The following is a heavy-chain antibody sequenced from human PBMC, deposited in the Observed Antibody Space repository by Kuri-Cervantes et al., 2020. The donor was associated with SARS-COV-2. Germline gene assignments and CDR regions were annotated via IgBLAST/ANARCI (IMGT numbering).Heavy chain of an antibody. D-gene: IGHD3-10*01. V-gene: IGHV3-30*03. J-gene: IGHJ4*02. CDR3: ARNLRGVLWTFDY. CDR2: ISYDGSNK. CDR1: GFTFSSYG. Sequence: LSLTCAASGFTFSSYGMHWVRQAPGKGLEWVAVISYDGSNKYYADSVKGRFTISRDNSKNTLYLQMNSLRAEDTAVYYCARNLRGVLWTFDYWGQGNLVTVSS.